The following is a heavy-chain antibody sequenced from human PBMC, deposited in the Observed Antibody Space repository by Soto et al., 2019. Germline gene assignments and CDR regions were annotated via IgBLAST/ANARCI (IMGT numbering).Heavy chain of an antibody. V-gene: IGHV1-18*01. CDR3: ARDQDPYYCDSSGSGGSP. CDR2: ISAYNGNT. Sequence: QVQLVQSGAEVKKPGASVKVSCKASGYTFTSYGISWVRQAPGQGLEWMGWISAYNGNTNYAQKLQGRVTMTTDTSRSTAYMEMRSLRSDDTAVYYCARDQDPYYCDSSGSGGSPWGQGTLVTVSS. J-gene: IGHJ5*02. CDR1: GYTFTSYG. D-gene: IGHD3-22*01.